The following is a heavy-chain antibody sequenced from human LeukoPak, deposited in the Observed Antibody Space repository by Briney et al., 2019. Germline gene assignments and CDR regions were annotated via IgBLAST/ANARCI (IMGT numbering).Heavy chain of an antibody. V-gene: IGHV1-2*02. CDR1: GYTFAVYF. CDR3: SREDY. CDR2: INPNTGGT. J-gene: IGHJ4*02. Sequence: ASVKVSCKASGYTFAVYFMHWVRQAPGQGLEWMGWINPNTGGTNYAQKFQGRVTMTRDTSISTVYMELSRLRSDDTAVYYCSREDYWGQGTLVTVSS.